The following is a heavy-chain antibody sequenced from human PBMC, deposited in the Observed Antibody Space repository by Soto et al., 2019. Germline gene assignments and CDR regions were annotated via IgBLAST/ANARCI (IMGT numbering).Heavy chain of an antibody. V-gene: IGHV1-69*13. CDR3: ARGSHYYDSSHGMDV. CDR1: GGTFSRYA. D-gene: IGHD3-22*01. CDR2: IIPIFGTA. Sequence: SVKVSCKSSGGTFSRYAISLVRQAPGQGLEWMGGIIPIFGTANYAQKFQGRVTITADESTSKAYMELSSLRSEDTAVYYCARGSHYYDSSHGMDVWGQGTTVTVSS. J-gene: IGHJ6*02.